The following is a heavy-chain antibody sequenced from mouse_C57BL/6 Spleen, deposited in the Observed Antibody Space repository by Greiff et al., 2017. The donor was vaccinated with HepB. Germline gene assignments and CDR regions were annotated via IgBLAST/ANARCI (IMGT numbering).Heavy chain of an antibody. D-gene: IGHD2-4*01. Sequence: VQLQQSGAELMKPGASVKLSCKATGYTFTGYWIAWVKQRPGHGLEWIGEILTGSGSTNYNEKFKGKATFTADTSSNTAYMQISSLTTEDSAIYYWARRVDYDYDGFFDYWGQGTTLTVSS. J-gene: IGHJ2*01. CDR1: GYTFTGYW. CDR2: ILTGSGST. V-gene: IGHV1-9*01. CDR3: ARRVDYDYDGFFDY.